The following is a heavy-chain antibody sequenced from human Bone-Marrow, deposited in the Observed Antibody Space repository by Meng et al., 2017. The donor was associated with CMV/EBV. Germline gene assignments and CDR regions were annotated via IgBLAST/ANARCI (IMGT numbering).Heavy chain of an antibody. Sequence: SETLSLTCTVSGGSVSSGSYYWSWIRQPPGKGLEWIGYIYYSGSTNYNPSLKSRVTISVDTSKNQFSLKLSSVTAADTAVYYCARDLQYQLLYQNYYYYGMDVWGQGTTVTVSS. CDR1: GGSVSSGSYY. CDR2: IYYSGST. CDR3: ARDLQYQLLYQNYYYYGMDV. J-gene: IGHJ6*02. D-gene: IGHD2-2*02. V-gene: IGHV4-61*01.